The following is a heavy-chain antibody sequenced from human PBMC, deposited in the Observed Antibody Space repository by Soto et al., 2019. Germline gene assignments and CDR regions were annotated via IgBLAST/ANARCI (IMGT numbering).Heavy chain of an antibody. CDR2: ISGSGDST. Sequence: GGSLRLSCAASGFTFSSYAMNWVRQAPGKGLEWVSVISGSGDSTYYAESVKGRFTISRDNSKNKLYLQMNSLRIEDTAVYYCARDRVLRFLEWLPYYGMDVWGQGTTVTVSS. CDR1: GFTFSSYA. J-gene: IGHJ6*02. CDR3: ARDRVLRFLEWLPYYGMDV. V-gene: IGHV3-23*01. D-gene: IGHD3-3*01.